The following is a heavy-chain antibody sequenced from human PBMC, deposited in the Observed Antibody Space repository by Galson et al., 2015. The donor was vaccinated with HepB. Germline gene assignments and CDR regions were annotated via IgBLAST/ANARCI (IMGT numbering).Heavy chain of an antibody. V-gene: IGHV1-69*13. J-gene: IGHJ4*02. CDR3: ATGYCRGGSFYPCGY. D-gene: IGHD2-15*01. Sequence: SVKVSCKASGGTFSSYAISWVRQAPGQGLEWMGGIIPIFGIANYAQKFQGRVTITADESTSTAYMELSSLRSEDTAVYYRATGYCRGGSFYPCGYWGQGTLVTVSS. CDR2: IIPIFGIA. CDR1: GGTFSSYA.